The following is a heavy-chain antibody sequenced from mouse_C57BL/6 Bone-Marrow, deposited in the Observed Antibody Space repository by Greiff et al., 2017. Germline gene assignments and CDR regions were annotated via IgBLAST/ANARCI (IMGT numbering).Heavy chain of an antibody. Sequence: EVKLVESGEGLVKPGGSLKLSCAASGFTFSSYAMSWVRQTPEKRLEWVAYISSGGDYIYYADTVKGRFTISRDNARNTLYLQMSSLKSEDTAMYYCTRDYYGNFYYFDYWGQSTTLTVSS. CDR1: GFTFSSYA. CDR3: TRDYYGNFYYFDY. J-gene: IGHJ2*01. D-gene: IGHD2-1*01. V-gene: IGHV5-9-1*02. CDR2: ISSGGDYI.